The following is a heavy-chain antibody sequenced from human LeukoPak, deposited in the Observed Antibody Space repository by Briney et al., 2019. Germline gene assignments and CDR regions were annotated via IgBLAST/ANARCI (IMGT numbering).Heavy chain of an antibody. CDR1: GFTFSSYA. V-gene: IGHV3-30-3*01. J-gene: IGHJ6*02. D-gene: IGHD2-8*02. Sequence: PGGSLRLSCAASGFTFSSYAMHWVRQAPGKGLEWVAVISYDGSNKYYADSVKGRFTISRDNSKNTLYLQMNSLRAEDTAVYYCVRDSRYCPDVWGQGTTVTVSS. CDR3: VRDSRYCPDV. CDR2: ISYDGSNK.